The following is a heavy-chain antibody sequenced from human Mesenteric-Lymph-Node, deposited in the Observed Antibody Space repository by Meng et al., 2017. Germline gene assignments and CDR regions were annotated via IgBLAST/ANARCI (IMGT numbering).Heavy chain of an antibody. Sequence: SCKASGGTFSSYAMHWVRQAPGKGLEYVSAISSNGGSTYYANSVKGRFTISRDNSKNTLYLQMGSLRAEDMAVYYCARAYSGSYYNWFDPWGQGTLVTVSS. D-gene: IGHD1-26*01. CDR1: GGTFSSYA. J-gene: IGHJ5*02. CDR3: ARAYSGSYYNWFDP. V-gene: IGHV3-64*01. CDR2: ISSNGGST.